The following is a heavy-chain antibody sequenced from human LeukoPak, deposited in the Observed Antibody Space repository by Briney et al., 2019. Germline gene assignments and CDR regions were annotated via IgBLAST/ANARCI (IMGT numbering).Heavy chain of an antibody. D-gene: IGHD2-15*01. CDR1: GYNFATYW. V-gene: IGHV5-51*01. CDR2: IYPSDSDT. CDR3: ARTGSRYCQDY. Sequence: GESLKISCKASGYNFATYWIGWVRQVPGKGLEWMGIIYPSDSDTRYSPSFQGQVTISADKSISTAHLQWGSLRASDTAIYYCARTGSRYCQDYWGQGTLVTVSS. J-gene: IGHJ4*02.